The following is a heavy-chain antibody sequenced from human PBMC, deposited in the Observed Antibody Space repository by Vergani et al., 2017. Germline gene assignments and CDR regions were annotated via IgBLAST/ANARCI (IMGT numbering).Heavy chain of an antibody. V-gene: IGHV3-73*02. J-gene: IGHJ4*02. D-gene: IGHD3-22*01. CDR3: TRGWYYDSIAYWAY. Sequence: EVQLVESGGGLVQPGGSLKLSCAASGLAFSGSAMHWVRQASGKGLEWVGRIRSKSNNYATAYAESVKGRFTISREDSKSTAYLQMTSLKTEDTAVYYCTRGWYYDSIAYWAYWGQGTLVTVSS. CDR2: IRSKSNNYAT. CDR1: GLAFSGSA.